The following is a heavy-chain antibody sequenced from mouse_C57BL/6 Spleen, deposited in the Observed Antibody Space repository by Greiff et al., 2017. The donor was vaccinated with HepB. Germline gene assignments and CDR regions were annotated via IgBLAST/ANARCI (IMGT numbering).Heavy chain of an antibody. V-gene: IGHV1-64*01. Sequence: QVQLQQPGAELVKPGASVKLSCKASGYTFTSYWMHWVKQRPGQGLEWIGMIHPNSGSTNYNEKFKSKATLTVDKSSSTAYMQLSSLTSEDSAVYYCARRSIYYDYHYYAMDYWGQGTSVTVSS. CDR1: GYTFTSYW. D-gene: IGHD2-4*01. CDR3: ARRSIYYDYHYYAMDY. CDR2: IHPNSGST. J-gene: IGHJ4*01.